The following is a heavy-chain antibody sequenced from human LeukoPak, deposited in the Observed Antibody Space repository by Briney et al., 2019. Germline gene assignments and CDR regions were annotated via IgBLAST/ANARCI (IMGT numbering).Heavy chain of an antibody. V-gene: IGHV3-30*02. CDR2: IRYDGVNK. CDR3: ARGAPGASGSYYIS. J-gene: IGHJ4*02. CDR1: AFTFSSYG. D-gene: IGHD1-26*01. Sequence: PGGSLRLSCAASAFTFSSYGMHWVRQTPGKGLEWVAFIRYDGVNKYYADSVKGRFTISRDNAKNSLYLQMNSLRAEDTALYYCARGAPGASGSYYISWGQGTLVTVSS.